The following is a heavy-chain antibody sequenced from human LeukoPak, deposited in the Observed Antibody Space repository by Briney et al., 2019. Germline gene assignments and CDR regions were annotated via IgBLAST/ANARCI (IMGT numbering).Heavy chain of an antibody. D-gene: IGHD1-26*01. CDR2: IIPIFGTA. CDR3: ARDLPAVRSNRGHWFDP. Sequence: SVKVSCKASGYSFTGYYMHWVRQAPGQGLEWMGRIIPIFGTANYAQKFQGRVTITTDESTSTAYMELSSLRSEDTAVYYCARDLPAVRSNRGHWFDPWGQGTLVTVSS. J-gene: IGHJ5*02. CDR1: GYSFTGYY. V-gene: IGHV1-69*05.